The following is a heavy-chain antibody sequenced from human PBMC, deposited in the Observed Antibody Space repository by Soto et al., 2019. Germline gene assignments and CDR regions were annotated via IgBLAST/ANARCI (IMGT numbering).Heavy chain of an antibody. V-gene: IGHV1-3*05. Sequence: QVQLVQSGAEEEKPGASVKVACKASGYTFTSHAMHWVRQAPGQRLEWMACINAGNGNTKYSQKFQGRVTITRDTSASTVYMERSSLRSEDTAVYYCARDRMAVEFLWFGALPRDDAFDIWGQGTMVTVSS. J-gene: IGHJ3*02. CDR1: GYTFTSHA. CDR3: ARDRMAVEFLWFGALPRDDAFDI. CDR2: INAGNGNT. D-gene: IGHD3-10*01.